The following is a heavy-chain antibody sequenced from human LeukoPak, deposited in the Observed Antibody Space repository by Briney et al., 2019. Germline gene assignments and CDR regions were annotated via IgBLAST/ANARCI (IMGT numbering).Heavy chain of an antibody. CDR2: ISSSSSYI. CDR1: GFTFSTYT. V-gene: IGHV3-21*01. D-gene: IGHD4-11*01. CDR3: ARGTVGDYFDY. J-gene: IGHJ4*02. Sequence: GGPLDFSCAAPGFTFSTYTRNWVGQPPGKGREWVSSISSSSSYIYYADSVKGRFTISRDNAKNSLYLQMNSLRAEDTAVYYCARGTVGDYFDYWGQGTLVTVSS.